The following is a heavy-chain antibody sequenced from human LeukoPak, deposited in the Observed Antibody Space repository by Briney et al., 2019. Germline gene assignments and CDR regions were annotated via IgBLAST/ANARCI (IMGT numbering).Heavy chain of an antibody. CDR3: ARGSPDSSGWYGPRSSGPDTI. CDR2: INPSGGST. J-gene: IGHJ3*02. D-gene: IGHD6-19*01. V-gene: IGHV1-46*01. CDR1: GYTFTSYY. Sequence: ASVKVSCKASGYTFTSYYMHWVRQAPGQGLEWMGIINPSGGSTSYAQKFQGRVTMTRDMSTSTVYMELSSLRSEDTAVYYCARGSPDSSGWYGPRSSGPDTIWGQGTMVTVSS.